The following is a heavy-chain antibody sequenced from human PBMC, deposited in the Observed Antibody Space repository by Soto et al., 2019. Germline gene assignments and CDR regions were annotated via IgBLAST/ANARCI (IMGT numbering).Heavy chain of an antibody. Sequence: QVQLVQSGAEVKKPGASVKVSCKASGYSFTGYYMHWVRQAPGQGLEWMGWINPNSGDTNCAQKFQGWVTMTRDTATXXAYMELRRLRSDDTAVYYCARARLGMYHYYCGMDVWGQGTTVTVSS. J-gene: IGHJ6*02. V-gene: IGHV1-2*04. D-gene: IGHD2-2*01. CDR2: INPNSGDT. CDR1: GYSFTGYY. CDR3: ARARLGMYHYYCGMDV.